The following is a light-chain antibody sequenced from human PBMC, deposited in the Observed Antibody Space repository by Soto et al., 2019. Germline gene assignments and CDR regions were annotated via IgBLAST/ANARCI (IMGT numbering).Light chain of an antibody. Sequence: EIVLTQSPATLSVSPWERVILSCRASQSVDISLAWYQQKPGQAPSLLIYGASNRATGIPARFSGSGSGTDFTLTISSLETEDFAVYYCQQRSNWPTFGQGTKVDIK. V-gene: IGKV3-11*01. CDR1: QSVDIS. CDR2: GAS. CDR3: QQRSNWPT. J-gene: IGKJ1*01.